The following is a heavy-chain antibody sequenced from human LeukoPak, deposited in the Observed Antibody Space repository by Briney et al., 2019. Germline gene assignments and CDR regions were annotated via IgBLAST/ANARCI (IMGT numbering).Heavy chain of an antibody. CDR2: IRYDGSNK. D-gene: IGHD3-10*01. CDR1: GFTFSSYG. Sequence: GGTLRLSCAASGFTFSSYGMSWVRQAPGKGLEWVAFIRYDGSNKYYADSVKGRFTISRDNSKNTLYLQMNSLRAEDTAVYYCAKHKNMVRGVFDYWGQGTLVTVSS. CDR3: AKHKNMVRGVFDY. J-gene: IGHJ4*02. V-gene: IGHV3-30*02.